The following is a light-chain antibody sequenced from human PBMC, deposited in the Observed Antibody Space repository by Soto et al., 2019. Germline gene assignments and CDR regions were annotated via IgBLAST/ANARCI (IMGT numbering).Light chain of an antibody. CDR3: QQSYSTPPLT. CDR2: AAS. CDR1: QSISSY. Sequence: DIQMTQSPSSLSASVGDRVTITCRASQSISSYLNWYQQKPGKAPKLLIYAASSLQSGVPSRFSGSGSGTDCTLTISSLQPEDVATYCCQQSYSTPPLTFGGGTKVEIK. V-gene: IGKV1-39*01. J-gene: IGKJ4*01.